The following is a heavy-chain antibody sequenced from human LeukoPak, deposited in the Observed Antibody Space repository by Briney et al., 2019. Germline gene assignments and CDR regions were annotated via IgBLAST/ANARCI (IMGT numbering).Heavy chain of an antibody. CDR3: ARCLIVTVAARGYRCYMDV. CDR1: GGSFNGYY. V-gene: IGHV4-34*01. J-gene: IGHJ6*03. D-gene: IGHD2-21*02. Sequence: SETLSLSCGVYGGSFNGYYWSWLRQPPGKGLEWIGEISHSGNTNYNPSLKSRVTMSVDMSRKQLSLRLNSVTAADTAVYYCARCLIVTVAARGYRCYMDVWGNGTTVAVSS. CDR2: ISHSGNT.